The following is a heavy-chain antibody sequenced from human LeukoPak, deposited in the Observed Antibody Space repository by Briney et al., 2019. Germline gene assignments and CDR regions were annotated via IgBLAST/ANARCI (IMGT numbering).Heavy chain of an antibody. D-gene: IGHD6-19*01. CDR1: GYSFTNYW. J-gene: IGHJ4*02. CDR3: ARRSSGWSLIDY. CDR2: IYPGDSDT. V-gene: IGHV5-51*01. Sequence: TGEALKIYWKCSGYSFTNYWIGWVRQMPGKGLEWMGIIYPGDSDTRYSPSFQGQVTISADKSISTAYLQWSSLKASDTAMYYCARRSSGWSLIDYWGQGTLVTVSS.